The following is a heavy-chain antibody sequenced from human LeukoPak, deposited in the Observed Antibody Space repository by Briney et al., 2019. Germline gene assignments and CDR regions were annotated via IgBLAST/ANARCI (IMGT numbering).Heavy chain of an antibody. V-gene: IGHV3-33*01. J-gene: IGHJ3*02. Sequence: GGSLRLSCAASGFTFSSYGMHWVRQAPGKGLEWVAVIWYDGSNKYYVDSVTGRFTISRDSSKNTLYLQMNSLRAEDTAVYYCARRHPSRHGDRRDAFDIWGQGTMVTVSS. CDR2: IWYDGSNK. D-gene: IGHD4-17*01. CDR1: GFTFSSYG. CDR3: ARRHPSRHGDRRDAFDI.